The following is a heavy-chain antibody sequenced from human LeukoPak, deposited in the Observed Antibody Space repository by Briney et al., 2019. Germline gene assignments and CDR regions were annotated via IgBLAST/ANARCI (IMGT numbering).Heavy chain of an antibody. D-gene: IGHD4-17*01. CDR2: IYYSGST. Sequence: PSQTLSLTCPVSGGSISSGDYYWSWIRQPPGKGLEWIGYIYYSGSTYYNPSLKSRVTISVDTSKNQFSLKLSSVTAADTAVYYCARGVTTDYFDYWGQGTLVTVSS. CDR1: GGSISSGDYY. CDR3: ARGVTTDYFDY. V-gene: IGHV4-30-4*08. J-gene: IGHJ4*02.